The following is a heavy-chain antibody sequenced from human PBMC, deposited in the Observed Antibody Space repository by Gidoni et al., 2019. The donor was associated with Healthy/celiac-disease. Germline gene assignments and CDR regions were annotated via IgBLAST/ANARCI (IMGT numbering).Heavy chain of an antibody. V-gene: IGHV4-39*01. D-gene: IGHD3-10*01. CDR1: GGSISSSSYY. CDR3: ALTRLWFGESHTVRWFDP. J-gene: IGHJ5*02. CDR2: IYYSGST. Sequence: QLQLQESGPGLVKPSETLSLTCTVSGGSISSSSYYWGWIRQPPGKGREWIGSIYYSGSTYYNPSLKSRVTISVDTSKNQFSLKLSSVTAADTAVYYCALTRLWFGESHTVRWFDPWGQGTLVTVSS.